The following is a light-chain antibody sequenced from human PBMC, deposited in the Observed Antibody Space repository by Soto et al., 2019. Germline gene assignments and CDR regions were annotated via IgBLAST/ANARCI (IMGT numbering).Light chain of an antibody. CDR3: SSYTSGSTWV. V-gene: IGLV2-14*01. CDR2: EVS. Sequence: QSVLTQPASVCGSPGQSITISCTGTSSDVGGYNYVSWYQQHPGKAPKLMIYEVSNRPSGVSNRFSGSKSGNTASLTISGLQAEDEADYYCSSYTSGSTWVFGGGTKLTVL. CDR1: SSDVGGYNY. J-gene: IGLJ3*02.